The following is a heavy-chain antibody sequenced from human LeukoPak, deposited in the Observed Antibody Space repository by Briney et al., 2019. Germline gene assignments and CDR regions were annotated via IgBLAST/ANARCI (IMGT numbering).Heavy chain of an antibody. Sequence: PGGSLRLSCAACGFIFISYDMSWVRQAPGKGLEWVSAISGSGGSTYYADSVKGRFTISRDNSKNTLYLQMNSLRAEDTAVYYCANVDATIGAYYYYGIDVWGQGTTVTVSS. CDR1: GFIFISYD. CDR2: ISGSGGST. CDR3: ANVDATIGAYYYYGIDV. D-gene: IGHD5-12*01. V-gene: IGHV3-23*01. J-gene: IGHJ6*02.